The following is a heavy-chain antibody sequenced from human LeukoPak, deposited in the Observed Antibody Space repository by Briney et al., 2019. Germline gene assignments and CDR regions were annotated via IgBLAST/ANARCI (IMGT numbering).Heavy chain of an antibody. CDR2: INHSGST. D-gene: IGHD3-3*01. V-gene: IGHV4-34*01. CDR1: GGSFSGYY. CDR3: ARPSGDFWSGYHYYMDV. Sequence: SETLSLTCAAYGGSFSGYYWSWIRQPPGQGLEWIGEINHSGSTNYNPSLKSRVTISVDTSKNQFSLKLSSVTAADTDVYYCARPSGDFWSGYHYYMDVWGKGTTVTVSS. J-gene: IGHJ6*03.